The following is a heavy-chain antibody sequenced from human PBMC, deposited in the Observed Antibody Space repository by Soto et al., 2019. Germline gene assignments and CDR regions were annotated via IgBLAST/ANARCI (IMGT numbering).Heavy chain of an antibody. CDR1: GFTFSSYW. CDR3: ARDRFGELLLTDY. CDR2: IKQDGSEK. J-gene: IGHJ4*02. V-gene: IGHV3-7*01. D-gene: IGHD3-10*01. Sequence: GGSLRLSCAASGFTFSSYWMSWVRQAPGKGLEWVANIKQDGSEKYYVDSVKGRFTISRDNAKNSLYLQMNSLRAEDTAVYYCARDRFGELLLTDYWGQGTLVTVSS.